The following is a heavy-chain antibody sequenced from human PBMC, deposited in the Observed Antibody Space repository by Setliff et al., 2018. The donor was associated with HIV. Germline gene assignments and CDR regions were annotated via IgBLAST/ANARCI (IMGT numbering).Heavy chain of an antibody. CDR1: GYTFTGYF. CDR3: ARVPGRNYFDY. V-gene: IGHV1-2*02. CDR2: INPSSGGT. Sequence: GASVKVSCKASGYTFTGYFIHWVRQAPGQGLEWMGWINPSSGGTNYAQKFQGRVTMTRDTSISTAYMEVSRLISDDTAMYYCARVPGRNYFDYWGQGTLVTVS. J-gene: IGHJ4*02.